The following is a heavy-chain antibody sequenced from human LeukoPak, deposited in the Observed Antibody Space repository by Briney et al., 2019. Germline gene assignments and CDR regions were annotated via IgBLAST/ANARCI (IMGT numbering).Heavy chain of an antibody. J-gene: IGHJ4*02. CDR1: GFTFSNYN. V-gene: IGHV3-48*01. CDR3: AKNDFFDY. CDR2: ISSDSSTI. Sequence: GGSLRLSYAASGFTFSNYNMNWVRQAPGKGLEWVSYISSDSSTINYGDSVKGRFTISRDNAKNSLYLQMNSLRAGDTAVYYCAKNDFFDYWGQGTLVTVSS. D-gene: IGHD1-1*01.